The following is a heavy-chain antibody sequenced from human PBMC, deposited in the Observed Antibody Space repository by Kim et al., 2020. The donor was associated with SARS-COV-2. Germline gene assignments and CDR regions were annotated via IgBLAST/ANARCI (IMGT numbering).Heavy chain of an antibody. V-gene: IGHV5-51*01. D-gene: IGHD6-6*01. Sequence: PPFQGQVTISADKSISTAYLQWSSLKASDTAMYYCARLKRAAHSTSGFDPWGQGTLVTVSS. CDR3: ARLKRAAHSTSGFDP. J-gene: IGHJ5*02.